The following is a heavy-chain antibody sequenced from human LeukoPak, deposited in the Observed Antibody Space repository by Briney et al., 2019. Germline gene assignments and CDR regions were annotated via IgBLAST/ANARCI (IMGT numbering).Heavy chain of an antibody. CDR1: GGTFSSYA. D-gene: IGHD5-18*01. J-gene: IGHJ6*02. CDR2: IIPILGIA. V-gene: IGHV1-69*04. Sequence: SVKVSCRASGGTFSSYAISWVRQAPGQGLEWMGRIIPILGIANYAQKFQGRVTITADKSTSTAYMELSSLRSEDTAVYYCASGYLVSYGMDVWGQGTTVTVSS. CDR3: ASGYLVSYGMDV.